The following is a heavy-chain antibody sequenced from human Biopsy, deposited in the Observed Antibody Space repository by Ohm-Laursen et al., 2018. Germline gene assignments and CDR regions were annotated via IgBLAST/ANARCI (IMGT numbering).Heavy chain of an antibody. J-gene: IGHJ6*02. CDR2: ISFDGSDQ. D-gene: IGHD3-10*01. V-gene: IGHV3-30*18. CDR1: RFTFSTYG. Sequence: SLRLSCAASRFTFSTYGMHWVRQAPGNGLAWVAAISFDGSDQKYADSVKGRFTISRDNSKNTLYLQMNSLRAEDTAVFYCVKDRGAAGTDYYYGMDVWGQGTTVTVSS. CDR3: VKDRGAAGTDYYYGMDV.